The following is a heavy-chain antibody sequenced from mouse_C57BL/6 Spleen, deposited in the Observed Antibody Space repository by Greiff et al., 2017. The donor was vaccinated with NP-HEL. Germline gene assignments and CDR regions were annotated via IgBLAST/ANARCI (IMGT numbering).Heavy chain of an antibody. D-gene: IGHD1-1*01. J-gene: IGHJ3*01. Sequence: QVQLQQSGAELVKPGASVKISCKASGYAFSSYWMNWVKQRPGKGLEWIGQIYPGDGDTNYNGKFKGKATLTADKSSSTAYMQLSSLTSEDSAVYFCAREEGIYYCGSKMAYWGQGTLVTVSA. CDR2: IYPGDGDT. CDR3: AREEGIYYCGSKMAY. CDR1: GYAFSSYW. V-gene: IGHV1-80*01.